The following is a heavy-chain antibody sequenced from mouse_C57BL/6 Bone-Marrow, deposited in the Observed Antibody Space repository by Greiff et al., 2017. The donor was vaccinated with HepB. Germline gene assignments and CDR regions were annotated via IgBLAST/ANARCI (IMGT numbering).Heavy chain of an antibody. D-gene: IGHD2-4*01. CDR1: GYSFTGYY. Sequence: EVQVVESGPELVKPGASVKISCKASGYSFTGYYMHWVKQSHGNILDWIGYIYPYNGVSSYNQKFKGKATLTVDKSSSTAYMELRSLTSEDPAVYYCARDDYDDDLVVWGTGTTVTVSS. J-gene: IGHJ1*03. V-gene: IGHV1-31*01. CDR3: ARDDYDDDLVV. CDR2: IYPYNGVS.